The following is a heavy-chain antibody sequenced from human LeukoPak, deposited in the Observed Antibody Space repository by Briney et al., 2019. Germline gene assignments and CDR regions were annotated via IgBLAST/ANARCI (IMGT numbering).Heavy chain of an antibody. J-gene: IGHJ5*02. CDR3: ARDDSSSQP. CDR1: AYTFTSYA. V-gene: IGHV7-4-1*02. Sequence: ASVKVSCTTSAYTFTSYAMNWVRQAPGQGLEWMGWINTNTGNPTYAQGFTGRFVFSLDTSVSTAYLQINSLKAEDTAVYYCARDDSSSQPWGQGTLVTVSS. CDR2: INTNTGNP. D-gene: IGHD6-6*01.